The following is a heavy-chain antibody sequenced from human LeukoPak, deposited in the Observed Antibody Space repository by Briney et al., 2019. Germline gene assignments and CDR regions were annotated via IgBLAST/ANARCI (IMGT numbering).Heavy chain of an antibody. CDR1: GYTFTGYY. Sequence: GASVKVSCKASGYTFTGYYMHWVRQAPGQGLEWMGWINPNSGGTNYAQKFQGRVTMTRDTSISTAYMELSRLRSDDTAVYYCARGAVAGSGSFDYWGQGTLVTVSS. J-gene: IGHJ4*02. CDR3: ARGAVAGSGSFDY. CDR2: INPNSGGT. D-gene: IGHD6-19*01. V-gene: IGHV1-2*02.